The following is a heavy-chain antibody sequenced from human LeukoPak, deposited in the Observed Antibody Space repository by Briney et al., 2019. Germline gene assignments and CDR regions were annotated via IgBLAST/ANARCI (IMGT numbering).Heavy chain of an antibody. Sequence: ASVKVSCKASGYXFTSYGISWVRQAPGQGLEWMGWISAYNGNTNYAQKLQGRVTMTTDTSTSTAYMELRSLRSDDTAVYYCARDRRRQWLVQFDYWGQGTLVTVSS. CDR3: ARDRRRQWLVQFDY. D-gene: IGHD6-19*01. V-gene: IGHV1-18*01. CDR2: ISAYNGNT. J-gene: IGHJ4*02. CDR1: GYXFTSYG.